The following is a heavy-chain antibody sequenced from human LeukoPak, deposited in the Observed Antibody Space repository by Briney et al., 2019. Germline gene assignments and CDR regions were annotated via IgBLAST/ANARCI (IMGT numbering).Heavy chain of an antibody. J-gene: IGHJ6*03. D-gene: IGHD3-3*01. CDR3: ARAPYYDFWSGSPSFYYMDV. Sequence: ASVKVSCKASGYTFTGYYMHWVRQAPGQGLEWMGWINPNSGGTNYAQKFQGRVTMTRDTSISTAYLALSRLRSDDTAVYYCARAPYYDFWSGSPSFYYMDVWGKGTTVTVSS. CDR1: GYTFTGYY. V-gene: IGHV1-2*02. CDR2: INPNSGGT.